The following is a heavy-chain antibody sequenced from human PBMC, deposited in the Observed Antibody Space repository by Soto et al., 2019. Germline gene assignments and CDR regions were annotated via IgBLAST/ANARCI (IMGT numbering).Heavy chain of an antibody. V-gene: IGHV4-34*12. J-gene: IGHJ6*02. CDR3: ARQRPTDGRWEFANYYGMDV. Sequence: SETLSLTCAVYGGSFSAYYWSWVRQPPGKGLEWIGEIIRSESTKYNPSLKSRVTISVDTSKNQFSLKLNSVTAADTAVYYCARQRPTDGRWEFANYYGMDVWGQGTPVTVSS. CDR2: IIRSEST. CDR1: GGSFSAYY. D-gene: IGHD1-26*01.